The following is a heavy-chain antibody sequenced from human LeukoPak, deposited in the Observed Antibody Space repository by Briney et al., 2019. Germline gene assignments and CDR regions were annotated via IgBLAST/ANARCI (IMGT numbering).Heavy chain of an antibody. Sequence: GSLRLSCAASGFTFSSYAMSWVRQAPGKGLEWVSAISGSGGSTYYADSVKGRFTNSRDNSKNTLYLQMNSLRAEDTAVYYCAKRPTPPGVYFDYWGQGTLVTVSS. CDR3: AKRPTPPGVYFDY. CDR1: GFTFSSYA. J-gene: IGHJ4*02. CDR2: ISGSGGST. D-gene: IGHD3-10*01. V-gene: IGHV3-23*01.